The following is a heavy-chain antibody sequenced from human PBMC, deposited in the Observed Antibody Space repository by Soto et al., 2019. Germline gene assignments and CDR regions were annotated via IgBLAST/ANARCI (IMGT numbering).Heavy chain of an antibody. CDR2: IDWDDDK. CDR3: ARTPYYYDSSGYRQYYFDY. CDR1: GFSLSTSGMC. J-gene: IGHJ4*02. D-gene: IGHD3-22*01. V-gene: IGHV2-70*01. Sequence: SGPTLVNPTQTLTLTCTFSGFSLSTSGMCVSWIRQPPGKALEWLALIDWDDDKYYSTSLKTRLTTSKDTSKNQVVLTMTNMDPVDTATYYCARTPYYYDSSGYRQYYFDYWGQGTLVTVSS.